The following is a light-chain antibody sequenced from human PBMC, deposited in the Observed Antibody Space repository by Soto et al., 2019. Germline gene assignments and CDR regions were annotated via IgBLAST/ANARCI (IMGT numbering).Light chain of an antibody. V-gene: IGKV4-1*01. J-gene: IGKJ4*02. CDR1: QGTLCKFNNDNL. CDR2: WAS. Sequence: IVVTQAADSLAVSLGEGGTITRNPSQGTLCKFNNDNLLAWHQQRPGQPPKTLIYWASARAPGVPDRFSGSGSGTEFTLTISSLQTEAVAIYYCEQHHTTPKTFGRGTKVDIK. CDR3: EQHHTTPKT.